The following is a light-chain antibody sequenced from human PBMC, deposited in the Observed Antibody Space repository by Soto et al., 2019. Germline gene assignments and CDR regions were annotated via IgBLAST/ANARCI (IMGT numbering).Light chain of an antibody. CDR2: EGS. CDR1: NSDVGNYDL. Sequence: QSVLTQPASVSGSPGQSITISCTGTNSDVGNYDLVSWYQQHPGKAPKLMIYEGSKRPSGVSNRFSGSKSGNTASLTISGLQIEDEADYYCCSYAGSSNVILGGGTKLTVL. CDR3: CSYAGSSNVI. J-gene: IGLJ2*01. V-gene: IGLV2-23*01.